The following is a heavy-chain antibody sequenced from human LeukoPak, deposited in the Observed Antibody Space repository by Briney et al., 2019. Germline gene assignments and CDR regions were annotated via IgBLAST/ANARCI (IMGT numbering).Heavy chain of an antibody. CDR3: ARECSADDAFDI. CDR1: GFTFFSICG. D-gene: IGHD6-19*01. V-gene: IGHV3-33*01. CDR2: ISHDGSIK. J-gene: IGHJ3*02. Sequence: GRSLRLSCAASGFTFFSICGIHWVRQASGKGLEWVAVISHDGSIKYYADSVKGRFTISRDNSKNTVYLQMNSLRDEDTAVYFCARECSADDAFDIWGQGTMVTVSS.